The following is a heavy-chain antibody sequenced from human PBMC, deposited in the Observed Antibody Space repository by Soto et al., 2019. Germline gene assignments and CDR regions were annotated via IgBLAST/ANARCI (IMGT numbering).Heavy chain of an antibody. CDR2: ISGSGGST. CDR1: GFTFSSYA. V-gene: IGHV3-23*01. CDR3: AKEPSSGWYCSIYLDY. D-gene: IGHD6-19*01. Sequence: PGGSLRLSCAVSGFTFSSYAMSWVRRAPGKGLEWVSAISGSGGSTYYADSVKGRFTISRDNSKNTLYLQMNSLRAEDTAVYYCAKEPSSGWYCSIYLDYWGQGTLVTVSS. J-gene: IGHJ4*02.